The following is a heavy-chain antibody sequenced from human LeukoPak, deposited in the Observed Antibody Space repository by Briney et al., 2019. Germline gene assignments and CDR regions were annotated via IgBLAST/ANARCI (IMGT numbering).Heavy chain of an antibody. J-gene: IGHJ6*02. D-gene: IGHD1-26*01. Sequence: GGSLRLSCAASGCTLGAFAMHWVRQAPGKGLDWVSLIDKDGRSTYYADSVKGRFTISRVNSKNSLYLLMNSLRTEDTALYYCATWAFYHSLDVWGQGTTVTVSS. V-gene: IGHV3-43*02. CDR2: IDKDGRST. CDR3: ATWAFYHSLDV. CDR1: GCTLGAFA.